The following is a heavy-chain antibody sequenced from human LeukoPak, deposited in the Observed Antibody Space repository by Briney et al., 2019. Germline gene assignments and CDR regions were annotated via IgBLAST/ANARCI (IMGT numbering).Heavy chain of an antibody. D-gene: IGHD3-22*01. CDR3: ARELRYDNSDSGAF. V-gene: IGHV1-69*13. J-gene: IGHJ3*01. CDR1: GGTFSSYA. Sequence: SVKVSCKASGGTFSSYAISWVRQAPGQGLEWMGGIIPIFGTANYAQKFQGRVTITADESTSTAYMELSSLRSEDTALYYCARELRYDNSDSGAFWGQGIVVTVSS. CDR2: IIPIFGTA.